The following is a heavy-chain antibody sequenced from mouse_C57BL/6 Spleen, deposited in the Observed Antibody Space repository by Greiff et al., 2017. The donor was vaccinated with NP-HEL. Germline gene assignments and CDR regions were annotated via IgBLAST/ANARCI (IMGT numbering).Heavy chain of an antibody. CDR1: GYSFTSYY. CDR2: IYPGSGNT. Sequence: VQVVESGPELVKPGASVKISCKASGYSFTSYYIHWVKQRPGQGLEWIGWIYPGSGNTKYNEKFKGKATLTADTSSSTAYMQLSSLTSEDSAVYYCARNDRYYYAMDYWGQGTSVTVSS. J-gene: IGHJ4*01. CDR3: ARNDRYYYAMDY. D-gene: IGHD2-3*01. V-gene: IGHV1-66*01.